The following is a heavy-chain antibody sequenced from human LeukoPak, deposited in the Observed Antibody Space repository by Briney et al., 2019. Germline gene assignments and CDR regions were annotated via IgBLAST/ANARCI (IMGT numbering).Heavy chain of an antibody. CDR3: ARVLADAGTGY. J-gene: IGHJ4*02. CDR1: GYTLTDYY. D-gene: IGHD6-13*01. Sequence: ASVKVSCKASGYTLTDYYIHWVRQAPGQGLEWMGIIHPSGGSTTYAQKFQGRVTVTSDTSTSTVYMELSSLRSEDTAVYYCARVLADAGTGYWGQGTLVTVSS. CDR2: IHPSGGST. V-gene: IGHV1-46*01.